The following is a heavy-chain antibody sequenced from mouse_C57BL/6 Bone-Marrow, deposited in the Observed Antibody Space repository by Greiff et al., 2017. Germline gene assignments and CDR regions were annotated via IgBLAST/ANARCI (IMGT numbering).Heavy chain of an antibody. Sequence: QVQLQQSGAELARPGASVKLSCKASGYTFTSYGISWVKQRTGQGLEWIGEIYPRSGNTYYNEKFKGKATLTADTSSSTAYMELRSLTSEDSAVYFCARTGGNQDRCFDVWGTGTTVTVSS. D-gene: IGHD1-1*02. J-gene: IGHJ1*03. CDR2: IYPRSGNT. CDR1: GYTFTSYG. CDR3: ARTGGNQDRCFDV. V-gene: IGHV1-81*01.